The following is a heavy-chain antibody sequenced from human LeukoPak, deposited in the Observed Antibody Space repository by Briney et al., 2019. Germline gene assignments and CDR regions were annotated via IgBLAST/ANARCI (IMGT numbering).Heavy chain of an antibody. Sequence: EASVKVSCKASGYTFTNYGISWVRQAPGQGLEWMGWISAYNGNTNYAQKLQGRVTMTTDTSTSTAYMELRSLRSDDTAVYYCARFPIRYDILTGSAYYFDYWGQGTLVTVSS. D-gene: IGHD3-9*01. CDR1: GYTFTNYG. J-gene: IGHJ4*02. V-gene: IGHV1-18*04. CDR3: ARFPIRYDILTGSAYYFDY. CDR2: ISAYNGNT.